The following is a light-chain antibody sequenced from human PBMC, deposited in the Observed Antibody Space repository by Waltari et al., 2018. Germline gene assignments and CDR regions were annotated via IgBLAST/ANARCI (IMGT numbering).Light chain of an antibody. CDR2: NAS. Sequence: EIVLTQSPVTLSLFQGERATLSCRASQGVGRSVAWYQQKPGQPPRLLIYNASNRASCVPDRFRGSGSGSDFSLTISRLEPEDFAVYYCQMYVRLPVTFGQGTKVEVK. CDR3: QMYVRLPVT. V-gene: IGKV3D-11*01. CDR1: QGVGRS. J-gene: IGKJ1*01.